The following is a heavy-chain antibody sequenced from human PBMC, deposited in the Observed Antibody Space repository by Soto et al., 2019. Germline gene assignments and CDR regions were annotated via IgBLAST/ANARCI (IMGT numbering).Heavy chain of an antibody. CDR1: GYTFTSYG. Sequence: ASVKVSCKASGYTFTSYGISWVRQAPGQGLEWMGWISAYNGNTNYAQKLQGRATMTTDTSTSTAYMELRSLRSDDTAVYYCARDRSYYDYVWGSYRFHYYYYYGMDVWGQGTTVTVSS. CDR3: ARDRSYYDYVWGSYRFHYYYYYGMDV. V-gene: IGHV1-18*04. J-gene: IGHJ6*02. D-gene: IGHD3-16*02. CDR2: ISAYNGNT.